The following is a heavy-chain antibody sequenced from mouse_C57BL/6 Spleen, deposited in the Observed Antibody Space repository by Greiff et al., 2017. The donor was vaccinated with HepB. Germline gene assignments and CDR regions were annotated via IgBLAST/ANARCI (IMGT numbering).Heavy chain of an antibody. Sequence: VQLQQPGAELVRPGSSVKLSCKASGYTFTSYWMDWVKQRPGQGLEWIGNIYPSDSETHYNQKFKDKATLTVDKSSSTAYMQLSSLTSEDSAVYYCARGGYYGKDDYWGQGTTLTVSS. CDR2: IYPSDSET. CDR3: ARGGYYGKDDY. CDR1: GYTFTSYW. J-gene: IGHJ2*01. D-gene: IGHD1-1*01. V-gene: IGHV1-61*01.